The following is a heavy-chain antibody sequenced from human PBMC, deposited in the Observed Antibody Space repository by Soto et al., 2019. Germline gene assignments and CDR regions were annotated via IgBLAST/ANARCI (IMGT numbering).Heavy chain of an antibody. D-gene: IGHD3-22*01. CDR1: GFTFSSYA. V-gene: IGHV3-23*01. J-gene: IGHJ4*02. CDR2: ISGSGGST. Sequence: EVQLLESGGGLVQPGGSLRLSCAASGFTFSSYAMSWVRQAPGKGLEWVSAISGSGGSTYYADSVKGRFTISRDNSKNTLDLQMNSLRAEGTAVYYCATSSSMIVEVKVAYWCQGTLVTVSS. CDR3: ATSSSMIVEVKVAY.